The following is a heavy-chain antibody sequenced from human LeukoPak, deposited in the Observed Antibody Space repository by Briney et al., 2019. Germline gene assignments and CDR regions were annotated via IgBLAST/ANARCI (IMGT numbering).Heavy chain of an antibody. V-gene: IGHV3-23*01. CDR2: ISGSGGST. J-gene: IGHJ4*02. CDR3: AKVGSGWYSYNY. CDR1: RFTFSSYA. D-gene: IGHD6-19*01. Sequence: GGSLRLSCAASRFTFSSYAMSWVRQAPGKGLEWVSAISGSGGSTYYADSVKGRFTISRDNSKNTLYLQMNSLRAEDTAVYYCAKVGSGWYSYNYWGQGTLVTVSS.